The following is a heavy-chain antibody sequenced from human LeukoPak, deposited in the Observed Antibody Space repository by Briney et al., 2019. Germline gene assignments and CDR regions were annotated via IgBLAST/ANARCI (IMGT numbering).Heavy chain of an antibody. CDR1: GFTFSSYA. Sequence: PGGSLRLSCAASGFTFSSYAMHWVRQAPGKGLEWVAVISCDGSNKYYADSVKGRFTISRDNSKNTLYLQMNSLRAEDTAVYYCAKVRGYCSSTSCYPNWFDPWGQGTLVTVSS. CDR3: AKVRGYCSSTSCYPNWFDP. J-gene: IGHJ5*02. CDR2: ISCDGSNK. V-gene: IGHV3-30-3*01. D-gene: IGHD2-2*03.